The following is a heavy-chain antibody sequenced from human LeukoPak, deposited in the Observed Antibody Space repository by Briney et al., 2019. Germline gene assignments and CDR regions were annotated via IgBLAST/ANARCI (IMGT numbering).Heavy chain of an antibody. CDR1: GFTFSSYA. Sequence: GGSLRLSCAASGFTFSSYAMHWVRQAPGKGLEWVAVISYDGSNKYYADSVKGRFTISRDNSKNTLYLQMNSLRAEDTALYHCARDGYNNPFDYWGQGTLVTVSS. D-gene: IGHD5-24*01. CDR3: ARDGYNNPFDY. V-gene: IGHV3-30-3*01. J-gene: IGHJ4*02. CDR2: ISYDGSNK.